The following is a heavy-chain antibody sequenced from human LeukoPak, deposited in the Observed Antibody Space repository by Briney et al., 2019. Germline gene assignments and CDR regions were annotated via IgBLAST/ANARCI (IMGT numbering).Heavy chain of an antibody. CDR2: IYYSGNT. J-gene: IGHJ5*02. CDR3: ARTTEDCSSTSCYQYWFDP. D-gene: IGHD2-2*01. CDR1: GDSISTSNSY. Sequence: SETLSLTCTVSGDSISTSNSYWGWIRQPPGKGLEWIGSIYYSGNTYYNPSLKSRVTISVDTSKNQISLKVRSATAADTAVYYCARTTEDCSSTSCYQYWFDPWGQGTLVTVSS. V-gene: IGHV4-39*07.